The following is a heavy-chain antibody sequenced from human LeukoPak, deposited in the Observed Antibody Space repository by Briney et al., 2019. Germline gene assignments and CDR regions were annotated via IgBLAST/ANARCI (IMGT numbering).Heavy chain of an antibody. CDR2: IKSNSSGGTT. D-gene: IGHD2-2*01. CDR3: TPGFSTVPYYCSSTSCLVR. J-gene: IGHJ4*02. V-gene: IGHV3-15*01. CDR1: GFTFSNDW. Sequence: PGGSLRLSCAASGFTFSNDWMSWVRQAPGKGLEWVGRIKSNSSGGTTDYGAHVKGRFTISRDDSKHTLYLQMNSPKPEDTAVYYCTPGFSTVPYYCSSTSCLVRWGQGTVLSVSS.